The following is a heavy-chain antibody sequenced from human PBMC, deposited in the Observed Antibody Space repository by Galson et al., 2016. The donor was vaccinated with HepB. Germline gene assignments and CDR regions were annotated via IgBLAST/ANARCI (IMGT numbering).Heavy chain of an antibody. D-gene: IGHD3-22*01. V-gene: IGHV4-31*03. CDR1: GGSVSTDTFY. J-gene: IGHJ4*02. Sequence: TLSLTCTVSGGSVSTDTFYWTWIRQHPEKGLEWFGYIFYSGSTYYNPSLKSRISMSIDTSKNQFSLNLTSVTAADTAMYYCAREGKSGYFDYWGQGTLVTVSS. CDR3: AREGKSGYFDY. CDR2: IFYSGST.